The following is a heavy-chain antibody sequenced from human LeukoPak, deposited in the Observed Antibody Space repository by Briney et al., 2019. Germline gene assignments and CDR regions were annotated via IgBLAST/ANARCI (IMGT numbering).Heavy chain of an antibody. V-gene: IGHV4-34*01. D-gene: IGHD5-12*01. J-gene: IGHJ5*02. CDR3: ARGRKWLRSNNWFDP. CDR2: INHSGST. CDR1: GGSFSGYY. Sequence: PSETLSLTCAVYGGSFSGYYWSWIRQPPGKGLEWIGEINHSGSTNYNPSLKSRVTISVDTSKNQFSLKLSSVTAADTAVYYCARGRKWLRSNNWFDPWGQGTLVTVSS.